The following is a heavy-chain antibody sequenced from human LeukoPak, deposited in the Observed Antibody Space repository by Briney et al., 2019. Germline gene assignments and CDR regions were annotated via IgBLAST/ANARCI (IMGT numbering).Heavy chain of an antibody. CDR1: GFTFSDFA. CDR3: TRGRGYTYGYCSDY. D-gene: IGHD5-18*01. CDR2: IRTKAYGGTT. V-gene: IGHV3-49*04. Sequence: GGSLRLSCTASGFTFSDFAMSWVRQAPGKGLEWVGFIRTKAYGGTTEYAASVKGRFTISRDDSKSIAYLQMNSLKTEDTAVYYCTRGRGYTYGYCSDYWGQGTLVTVSS. J-gene: IGHJ4*02.